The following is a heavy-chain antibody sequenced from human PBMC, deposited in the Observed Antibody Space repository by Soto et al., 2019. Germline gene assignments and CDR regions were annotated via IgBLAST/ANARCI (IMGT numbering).Heavy chain of an antibody. J-gene: IGHJ6*03. D-gene: IGHD2-2*01. V-gene: IGHV1-69*08. CDR3: ARDRERVVPDYMDV. CDR1: GGTFSSYT. CDR2: IIPILGIA. Sequence: QVQLVQSGAEVKKPGSSVKVSCKASGGTFSSYTISWVRQAPGQGLEWMGRIIPILGIANYAQKFQGRVTITADKSTSTAYMELSSLRSEDTAVYYCARDRERVVPDYMDVWGKGTTVTVSS.